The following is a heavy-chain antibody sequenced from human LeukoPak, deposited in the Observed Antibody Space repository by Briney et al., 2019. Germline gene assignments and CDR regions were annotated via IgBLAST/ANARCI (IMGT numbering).Heavy chain of an antibody. J-gene: IGHJ4*02. CDR3: ARERAAAGTEDY. D-gene: IGHD6-13*01. V-gene: IGHV4-4*07. CDR1: GGSISSYY. Sequence: SETLSLTCTVSGGSISSYYWSWIRQPAGKGLEWIGRTYTSGSTNYNPSLKSRVTMSVDTSKNQFSLKLSSVTAADTAVYYCARERAAAGTEDYWGQGTLVTVSS. CDR2: TYTSGST.